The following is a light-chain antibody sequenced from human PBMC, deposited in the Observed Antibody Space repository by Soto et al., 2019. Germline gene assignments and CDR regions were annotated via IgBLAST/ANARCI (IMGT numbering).Light chain of an antibody. Sequence: VLTQSPATLSLSPGERATLSCRASQSVSTYLAWYQKKPGQPPRLLIYDASFRATGIPDRFSGSGSGTDFTLTISSLEPADFAVYYCQQRSRLPPCSFGQGTKVDIK. J-gene: IGKJ1*01. CDR3: QQRSRLPPCS. CDR1: QSVSTY. V-gene: IGKV3-11*01. CDR2: DAS.